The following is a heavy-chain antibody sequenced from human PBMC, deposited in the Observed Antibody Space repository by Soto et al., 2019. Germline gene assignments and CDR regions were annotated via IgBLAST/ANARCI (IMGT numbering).Heavy chain of an antibody. CDR1: GGSISSYY. CDR2: IYYSGST. J-gene: IGHJ4*02. V-gene: IGHV4-59*01. D-gene: IGHD6-13*01. CDR3: ARMSSSNWYYFDF. Sequence: SETLSLTCTVSGGSISSYYWSWIRQPPGEGLEWIGYIYYSGSTNYNPSLKSRVTISVDTSKNQFSLKLSSVTAADTAVYYCARMSSSNWYYFDFWGQGTLVTVSS.